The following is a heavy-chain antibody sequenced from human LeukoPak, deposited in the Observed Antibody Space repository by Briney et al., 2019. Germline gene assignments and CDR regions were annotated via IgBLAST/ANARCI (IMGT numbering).Heavy chain of an antibody. J-gene: IGHJ4*02. Sequence: ASVKVSCKASGGTFSSYAISWVRQAPGQGLEWMGGIIPIFGTANYAQKFQGRVTITTDESTSTAYMELSSLRSEDTAVYYCARRQHDSGFHSPFDFWGQGTLVTVSS. V-gene: IGHV1-69*05. CDR3: ARRQHDSGFHSPFDF. CDR2: IIPIFGTA. CDR1: GGTFSSYA. D-gene: IGHD3-22*01.